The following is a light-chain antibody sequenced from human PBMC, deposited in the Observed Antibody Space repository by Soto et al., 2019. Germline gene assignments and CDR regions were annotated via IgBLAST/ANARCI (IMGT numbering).Light chain of an antibody. CDR1: SSDAGGYNY. J-gene: IGLJ1*01. CDR3: SSYTSSSTYV. V-gene: IGLV2-14*01. CDR2: EVS. Sequence: QSVLTQPASVSGSPGQSITISCTGTSSDAGGYNYVSWYQQHPGKAPKLMIYEVSNRPSGVSNRFSGSKSGNTASLTISGLQAEDEADYYCSSYTSSSTYVFGTGTNVTVL.